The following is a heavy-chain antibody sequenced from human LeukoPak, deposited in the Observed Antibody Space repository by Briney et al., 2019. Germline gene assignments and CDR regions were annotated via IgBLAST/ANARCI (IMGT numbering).Heavy chain of an antibody. CDR2: ISWNGDST. V-gene: IGHV3-20*01. Sequence: GGSLGLSCVASGFAFDDYGMSWVRQAPGKGLEWVSGISWNGDSTDYAASVKGRFTISRDDAKNSLHLQMNGLRAEDTALYHCARLGGNWNAPGDYWGQGTLVTVSS. CDR1: GFAFDDYG. CDR3: ARLGGNWNAPGDY. J-gene: IGHJ4*02. D-gene: IGHD1-1*01.